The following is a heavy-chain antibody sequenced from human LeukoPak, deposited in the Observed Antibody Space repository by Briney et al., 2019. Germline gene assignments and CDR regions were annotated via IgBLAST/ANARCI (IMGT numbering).Heavy chain of an antibody. D-gene: IGHD5-18*01. CDR3: ATINLGYSYAFDY. CDR1: GGTFSSYA. CDR2: FDPEDGET. J-gene: IGHJ4*02. V-gene: IGHV1-24*01. Sequence: GSSVKVSCKASGGTFSSYAITWVRQAPGKGLEWMGGFDPEDGETIYAQKFQGRVTMTEDTSTDTAYMELSSLRSEDTAVYYCATINLGYSYAFDYWGQGTLVTVSS.